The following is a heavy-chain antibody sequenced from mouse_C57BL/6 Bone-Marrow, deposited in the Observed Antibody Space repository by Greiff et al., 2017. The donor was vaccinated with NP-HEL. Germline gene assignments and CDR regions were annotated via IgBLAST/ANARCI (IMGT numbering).Heavy chain of an antibody. J-gene: IGHJ3*01. V-gene: IGHV1-69*01. CDR3: ARGRYYGSSSLFAY. CDR2: IDPSDSSA. CDR1: GYTFTSYW. D-gene: IGHD1-1*01. Sequence: VQLQQPGAELVMPGASVKLSCKASGYTFTSYWMHWVKQRPGQGLEWLGEIDPSDSSANYNRKFTGKSTLTVEKSYSTAYMKLSSLTSEDSAVYYCARGRYYGSSSLFAYWGQGTLVTVSA.